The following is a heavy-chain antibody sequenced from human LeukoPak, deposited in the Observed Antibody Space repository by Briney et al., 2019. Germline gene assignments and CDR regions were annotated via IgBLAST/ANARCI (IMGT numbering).Heavy chain of an antibody. Sequence: ASVKVSCTASGYTFTTYYMHWVRQAPGQGLEWMGIINPSDGSTSYTQKLQGRVTMTRDTSTSTVYMELSSLRSEDTAVYYCARDPVATGYYYYYMDVWGKGTTVTISS. V-gene: IGHV1-46*04. D-gene: IGHD5-12*01. J-gene: IGHJ6*03. CDR3: ARDPVATGYYYYYMDV. CDR2: INPSDGST. CDR1: GYTFTTYY.